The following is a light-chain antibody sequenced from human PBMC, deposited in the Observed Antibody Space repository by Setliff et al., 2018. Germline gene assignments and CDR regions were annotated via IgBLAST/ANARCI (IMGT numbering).Light chain of an antibody. Sequence: QSVLTQPASVSGSPGQSITTSCTGTSSDVGGYNFVSWYQQHPGKAPKVMIYEVTNRSSGVSNRFSGSKSGNTASLTISGLQAEDEADYYCSSYTSSSSYVFGTGTKVTV. J-gene: IGLJ1*01. CDR2: EVT. V-gene: IGLV2-14*01. CDR3: SSYTSSSSYV. CDR1: SSDVGGYNF.